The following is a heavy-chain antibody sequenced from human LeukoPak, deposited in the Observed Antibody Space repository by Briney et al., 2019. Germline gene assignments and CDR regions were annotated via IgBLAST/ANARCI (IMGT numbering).Heavy chain of an antibody. V-gene: IGHV3-7*01. CDR1: GFTFSSYW. CDR2: IKQDGSEK. J-gene: IGHJ4*02. Sequence: GGSLRLSCAASGFTFSSYWMSWVRRAPGKGLEWVANIKQDGSEKYYVDSVKGRFTISRDNAKNSLYLQMNSLRAEDTAVYYCARDPDELRYFDWLFDYWGQGTLVTVSS. D-gene: IGHD3-9*01. CDR3: ARDPDELRYFDWLFDY.